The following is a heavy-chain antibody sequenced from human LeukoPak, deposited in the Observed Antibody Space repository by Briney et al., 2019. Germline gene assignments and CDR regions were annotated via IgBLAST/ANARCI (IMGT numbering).Heavy chain of an antibody. D-gene: IGHD3-10*01. CDR2: IKSKTDGGTT. CDR1: GFTFSSYG. J-gene: IGHJ3*02. CDR3: ARGKTSDEIIEDAFDI. V-gene: IGHV3-15*01. Sequence: GGSLRLSCAASGFTFSSYGMHWVRQAPGKGLEWVGRIKSKTDGGTTDYAAPVKGRFTISRDDSKNTLYLQMNSLKTEDTAVYYCARGKTSDEIIEDAFDIWGQGTMVAVSS.